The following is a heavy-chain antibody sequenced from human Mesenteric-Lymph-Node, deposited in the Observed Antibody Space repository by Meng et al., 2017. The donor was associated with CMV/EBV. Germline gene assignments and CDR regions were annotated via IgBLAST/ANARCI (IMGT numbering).Heavy chain of an antibody. V-gene: IGHV1-69*02. CDR3: ATERPYTSSAISDF. CDR2: IIPMYEIA. J-gene: IGHJ4*02. D-gene: IGHD6-6*01. Sequence: KASGYTFTGYYMHRGRQAPGQGLEWMGRIIPMYEIATYAQKFQGKVTITADKSETTAYMELSRLRSEDAALYCYATERPYTSSAISDFWGQGTLVTVSS. CDR1: GYTFTGYY.